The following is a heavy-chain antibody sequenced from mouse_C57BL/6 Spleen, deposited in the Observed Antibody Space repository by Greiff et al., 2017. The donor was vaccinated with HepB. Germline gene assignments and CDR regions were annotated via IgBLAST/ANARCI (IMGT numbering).Heavy chain of an antibody. V-gene: IGHV1-81*01. CDR3: ARFDPDYFDY. Sequence: QVQLKQSGAELARPGASVKLSCKASGYTFTSYGISWVKQRTGQGLEWIGEIYPRSGNTYYNEKFKGKATLTADKSSSTAYMELRSLTSEDSAVYFCARFDPDYFDYWGQGTTLTVSS. J-gene: IGHJ2*01. CDR1: GYTFTSYG. CDR2: IYPRSGNT.